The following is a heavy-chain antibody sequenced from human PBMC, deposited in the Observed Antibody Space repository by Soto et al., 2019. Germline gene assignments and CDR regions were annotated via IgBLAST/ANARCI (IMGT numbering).Heavy chain of an antibody. V-gene: IGHV1-18*01. CDR3: ARDRPTSSIRARDYYYAMDV. CDR1: GYTFITYG. D-gene: IGHD6-6*01. Sequence: QVQLVQSGAEVKKPGASVKVSCKASGYTFITYGISWVRQAPGQGLEWMGWISSYNGNTNYAQKLQGRVTLTTDTSPTKAYMELRSLRSDDTAVYYCARDRPTSSIRARDYYYAMDVWGQGTTVTVSS. CDR2: ISSYNGNT. J-gene: IGHJ6*02.